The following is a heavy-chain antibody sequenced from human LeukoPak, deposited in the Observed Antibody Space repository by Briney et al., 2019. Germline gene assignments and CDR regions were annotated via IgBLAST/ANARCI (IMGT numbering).Heavy chain of an antibody. J-gene: IGHJ3*02. CDR3: VRERGHSSTIPAAPTVDTFDM. V-gene: IGHV4-59*02. Sequence: SETLSLTCTVSGGSVSSFYWTWIRQPPGKGLEWMGYVYYSGTTNYNPSLQSRVTISVDTSKNQFSLRLTSVTAADTALYYCVRERGHSSTIPAAPTVDTFDMWGQGTMVTVSS. CDR1: GGSVSSFY. CDR2: VYYSGTT. D-gene: IGHD6-13*01.